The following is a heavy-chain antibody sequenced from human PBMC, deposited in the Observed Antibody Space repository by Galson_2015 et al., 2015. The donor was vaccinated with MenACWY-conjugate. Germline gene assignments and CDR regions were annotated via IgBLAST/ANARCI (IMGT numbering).Heavy chain of an antibody. D-gene: IGHD1-26*01. CDR2: ISGSGGST. V-gene: IGHV3-23*01. J-gene: IGHJ4*02. CDR1: GFTFSSYA. Sequence: SLRLSCAASGFTFSSYAMSWVRQAPGKGLEWVSAISGSGGSTYYADSVKGRFTISRDNSKNTLYLQMNSLRAEDTAVYYCAKDMGALGGSDYWGQGTLVTVSP. CDR3: AKDMGALGGSDY.